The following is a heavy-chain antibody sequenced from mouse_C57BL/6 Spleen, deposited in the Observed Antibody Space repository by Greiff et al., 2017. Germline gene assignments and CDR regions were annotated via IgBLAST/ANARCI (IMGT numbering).Heavy chain of an antibody. D-gene: IGHD1-1*01. CDR1: GYTFTSYW. CDR2: LDPSDSYT. J-gene: IGHJ4*01. V-gene: IGHV1-69*01. Sequence: QVQLQQSGAELVMPGASVKLSCKASGYTFTSYWMHWVKQRPGQGLEWIGELDPSDSYTNYNQKFKGKSTLTVDKSSSTAYMQLSSLTSEDAAVYYSARDYGSSFSYAMDYWGQGTSVAVSS. CDR3: ARDYGSSFSYAMDY.